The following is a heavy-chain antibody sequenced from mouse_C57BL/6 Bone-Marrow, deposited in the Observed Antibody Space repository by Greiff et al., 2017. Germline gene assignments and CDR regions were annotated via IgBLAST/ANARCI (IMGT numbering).Heavy chain of an antibody. Sequence: VQLQQPGTELVKPGASVKLSCKASGYTFTSYWMHWVKQRPGQGLEWIGNINPSNGGTNYNEKFKSKATLTVDTSSSTAYMQLSSLTSEDSAVYYCARDYYGNLWYFDVWGTGTTVTVSS. CDR3: ARDYYGNLWYFDV. D-gene: IGHD1-1*01. CDR1: GYTFTSYW. CDR2: INPSNGGT. V-gene: IGHV1-53*01. J-gene: IGHJ1*03.